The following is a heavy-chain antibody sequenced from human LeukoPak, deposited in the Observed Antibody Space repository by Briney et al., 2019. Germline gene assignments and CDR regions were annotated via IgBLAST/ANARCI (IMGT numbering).Heavy chain of an antibody. V-gene: IGHV4-34*01. Sequence: SETLSLTCAVYGGSFSGYYWSWIRQPPGKGLEWIGYIYHSGSTYYNPSLKSRVTISVDRSKNQFSLKLSSVTAADTAVYYCGFYGSGSPYYFDYWGQGTLVTVSS. CDR1: GGSFSGYY. CDR3: GFYGSGSPYYFDY. CDR2: IYHSGST. J-gene: IGHJ4*02. D-gene: IGHD3-10*01.